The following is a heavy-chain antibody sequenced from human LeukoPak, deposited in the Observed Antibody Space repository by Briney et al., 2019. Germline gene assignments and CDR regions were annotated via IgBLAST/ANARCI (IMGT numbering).Heavy chain of an antibody. D-gene: IGHD2-2*01. Sequence: SETLSLTCTVSGGSISSSNYYWGWIRQPPGKGLEWIGSIYYSGSTYYNPSLKSRVTISVDTSKNQFSLKLTSVTAADTAVYYCARRGCSSTSCYGGTNLPFDYWGQGTLLTVSS. V-gene: IGHV4-39*01. CDR1: GGSISSSNYY. CDR3: ARRGCSSTSCYGGTNLPFDY. CDR2: IYYSGST. J-gene: IGHJ4*02.